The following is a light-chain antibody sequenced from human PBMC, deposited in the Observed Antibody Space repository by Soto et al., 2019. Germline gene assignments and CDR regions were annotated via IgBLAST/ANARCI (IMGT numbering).Light chain of an antibody. V-gene: IGKV1-39*01. CDR2: AAY. CDR3: QQSSRTPHS. J-gene: IGKJ2*03. Sequence: DIQMTQSPSSLSASVGDRVTITCRASQNIRNYLNWYQQTPGKAPKLLIYAAYSLQSGVPSRFSGSGSGPGFTLTISSQQPEDFTTYYCQQSSRTPHSFGEGTKLDIK. CDR1: QNIRNY.